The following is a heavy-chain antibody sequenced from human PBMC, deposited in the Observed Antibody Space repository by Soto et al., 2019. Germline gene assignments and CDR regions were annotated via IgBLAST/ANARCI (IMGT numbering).Heavy chain of an antibody. CDR3: ATQEVGGSYVYTFDP. Sequence: ASETLSLTCTVSGDSITSRSYYWGWIRQPPGKGLEWIGSIYYSGSTYYNPSLKSRVTISVDTSKNQFSLKLSSVTAADTAVYYCATQEVGGSYVYTFDPWGQGTLVT. J-gene: IGHJ5*02. D-gene: IGHD1-26*01. CDR2: IYYSGST. CDR1: GDSITSRSYY. V-gene: IGHV4-39*01.